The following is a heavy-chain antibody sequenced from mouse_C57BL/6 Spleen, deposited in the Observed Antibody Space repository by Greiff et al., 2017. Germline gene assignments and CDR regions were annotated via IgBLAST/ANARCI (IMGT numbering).Heavy chain of an antibody. Sequence: QVQLQQPGAELVKPGASVKLSCKASGYTFTSYWMHWVKQRPGQGLEWIGMIHPNSGSTNYNEKFKSKATLTVDKSSSTTYMQLSSLTSEDSAVYYCARSRVTTVGAYYYAMDYWGQGTSVTVSS. J-gene: IGHJ4*01. V-gene: IGHV1-64*01. CDR2: IHPNSGST. CDR1: GYTFTSYW. CDR3: ARSRVTTVGAYYYAMDY. D-gene: IGHD1-1*01.